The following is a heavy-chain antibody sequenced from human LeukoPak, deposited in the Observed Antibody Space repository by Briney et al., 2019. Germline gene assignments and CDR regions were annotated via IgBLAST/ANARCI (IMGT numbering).Heavy chain of an antibody. CDR3: ATSGSDTPFDY. J-gene: IGHJ4*02. CDR1: GFTFDDYA. V-gene: IGHV3-9*01. CDR2: ISWNSGSI. Sequence: TGGSLRLSCAASGFTFDDYAMHWVRQAPGKGLEWVSGISWNSGSIGYADSVKGRFTISRDNAKNSLYLQMNSPRAEDTALYYCATSGSDTPFDYWGPGTLDTVSS. D-gene: IGHD5-12*01.